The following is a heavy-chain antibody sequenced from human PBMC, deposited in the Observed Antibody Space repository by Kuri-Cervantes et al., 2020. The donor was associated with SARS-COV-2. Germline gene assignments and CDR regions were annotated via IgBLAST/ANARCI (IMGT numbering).Heavy chain of an antibody. Sequence: ASVKVSCKASGGTFSSYAISWVRQAPGQGLEWMGRINPNSGGTNYAQKFQGRVTMTRDTSISTAYMELSRLRSDDTAVYYCARDPGGLDAFDIWGQGTMVTVS. CDR3: ARDPGGLDAFDI. CDR2: INPNSGGT. CDR1: GGTFSSYA. D-gene: IGHD4-23*01. J-gene: IGHJ3*02. V-gene: IGHV1-2*06.